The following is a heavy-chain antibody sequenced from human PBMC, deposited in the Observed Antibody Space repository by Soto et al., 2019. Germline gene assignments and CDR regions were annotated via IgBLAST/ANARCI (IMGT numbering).Heavy chain of an antibody. CDR1: GFTFSSYG. V-gene: IGHV3-33*01. CDR2: IWYDGSNK. Sequence: QVQLVESGGGVVQPGRSLRLSCAASGFTFSSYGMHWVRQAPGKGLEWVAVIWYDGSNKYYADSVKGRFTISRDNSKNTRYLQMNSLRAEDTAVYYCAREDDGRGAFDIWGQGTMVTVSS. D-gene: IGHD1-1*01. CDR3: AREDDGRGAFDI. J-gene: IGHJ3*02.